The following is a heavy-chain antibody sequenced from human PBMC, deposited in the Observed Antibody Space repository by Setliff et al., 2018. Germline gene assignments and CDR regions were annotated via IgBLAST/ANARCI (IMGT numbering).Heavy chain of an antibody. Sequence: GASVKVSCKASGYTFTSYAMHWVRQAPGQRLEWMGWINAGNGNTKYSQKFQGRVTITRDTSTSTAYMELRSLRSDDTAVYYCARVEGSWFDPWGQGTLVTVSS. J-gene: IGHJ5*02. CDR1: GYTFTSYA. CDR3: ARVEGSWFDP. D-gene: IGHD2-15*01. V-gene: IGHV1-3*01. CDR2: INAGNGNT.